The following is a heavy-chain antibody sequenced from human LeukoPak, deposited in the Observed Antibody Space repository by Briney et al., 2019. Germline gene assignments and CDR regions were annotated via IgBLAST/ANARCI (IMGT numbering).Heavy chain of an antibody. CDR3: ARDLIAAAGQTPY. CDR1: GGSISSSSYY. V-gene: IGHV4-39*07. Sequence: SETLSLTCTVSGGSISSSSYYWGWIRQPPGKGLEWIGSIYYSGSTYYNPSLKSRVTISVDTSKNQFSLKLSSVTAADTAVYYCARDLIAAAGQTPYWGQGTLVTVSS. D-gene: IGHD6-13*01. CDR2: IYYSGST. J-gene: IGHJ4*02.